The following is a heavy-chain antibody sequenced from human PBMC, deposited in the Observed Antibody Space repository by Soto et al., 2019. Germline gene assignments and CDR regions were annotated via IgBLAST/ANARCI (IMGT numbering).Heavy chain of an antibody. CDR3: AGGPIYGDYETYYYYGMDV. Sequence: SETLSLTCTVSGGSISSYYWSWIRQPPGKGLEWIGRIYTSGSTNYNPSLKSRVTISVDTSKNQFSLKLSSVTAADTAVYYCAGGPIYGDYETYYYYGMDVWGQGTTVTVSS. CDR2: IYTSGST. CDR1: GGSISSYY. V-gene: IGHV4-4*07. J-gene: IGHJ6*02. D-gene: IGHD4-17*01.